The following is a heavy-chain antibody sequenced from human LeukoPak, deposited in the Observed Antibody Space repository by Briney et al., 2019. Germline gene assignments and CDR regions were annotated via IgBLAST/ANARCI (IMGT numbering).Heavy chain of an antibody. CDR2: IIPIFGTA. V-gene: IGHV1-69*05. Sequence: GASVKVSCKASGGTFSSYAISWVRQAPGQGLEWMGGIIPIFGTANYAQKFQGRVTITTDESASTAYMELSSLRSEDTAVYYCARDYCSSTSCYSSGHDAFDTWGQGTMVTVSS. CDR3: ARDYCSSTSCYSSGHDAFDT. D-gene: IGHD2-2*01. CDR1: GGTFSSYA. J-gene: IGHJ3*02.